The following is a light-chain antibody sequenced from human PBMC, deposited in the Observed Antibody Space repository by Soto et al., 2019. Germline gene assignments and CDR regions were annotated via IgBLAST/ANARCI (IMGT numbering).Light chain of an antibody. CDR3: QQYGRSQT. J-gene: IGKJ1*01. CDR2: DAS. CDR1: QSDSSSY. Sequence: EIVLTQSPGTLSLSPGERATLSCRASQSDSSSYLAWYQQKPGQAPRLLIYDASSRATGIPDRFSGSGSGTDFTLTISRLEPEDFAVYYCQQYGRSQTFGQGTKVEIK. V-gene: IGKV3-20*01.